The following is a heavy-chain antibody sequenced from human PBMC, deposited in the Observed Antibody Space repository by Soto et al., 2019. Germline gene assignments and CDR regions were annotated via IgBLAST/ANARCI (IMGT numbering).Heavy chain of an antibody. Sequence: XSVKVSCKASVDTFATYDINWVRQATGHGLEWMGWINPNSGKIGYAQRFQGRVTMTRDTAIRTAYMEVSSLRSDDTAVYYCARGRASGSYYLLDYWGQGTLVTVSS. V-gene: IGHV1-8*01. CDR2: INPNSGKI. CDR1: VDTFATYD. CDR3: ARGRASGSYYLLDY. D-gene: IGHD3-10*01. J-gene: IGHJ4*02.